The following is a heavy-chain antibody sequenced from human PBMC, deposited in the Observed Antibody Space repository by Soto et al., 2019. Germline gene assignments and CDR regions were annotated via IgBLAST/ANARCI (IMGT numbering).Heavy chain of an antibody. J-gene: IGHJ4*02. CDR2: ISSDGSNE. Sequence: QVQLVESGGGVVQPGRSLRLSCAASGFTFSSYAMHWVRQAPGKGLEWVAVISSDGSNEYYADSVKGRFTISRDNSKNTVYLQMNSLRAEDTAVYYCARDGPRRWSGSSFAYWGQGTLVTVSS. CDR1: GFTFSSYA. CDR3: ARDGPRRWSGSSFAY. D-gene: IGHD3-3*01. V-gene: IGHV3-30-3*01.